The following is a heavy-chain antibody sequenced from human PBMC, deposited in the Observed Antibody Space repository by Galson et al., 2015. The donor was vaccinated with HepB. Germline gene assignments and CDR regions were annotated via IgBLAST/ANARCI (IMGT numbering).Heavy chain of an antibody. CDR2: IYYSGST. D-gene: IGHD2-21*01. CDR3: ARAALCGANCYYYFDQ. V-gene: IGHV4-31*03. J-gene: IGHJ4*02. CDR1: GGSISSGGYY. Sequence: LSLTCTVSGGSISSGGYYWSWIRQHPGKGLEWIGYIYYSGSTYYNPSLKSRVTISVDTSKNQFSLTLSSVTTADTAVYYCARAALCGANCYYYFDQWGQGTLVTVSS.